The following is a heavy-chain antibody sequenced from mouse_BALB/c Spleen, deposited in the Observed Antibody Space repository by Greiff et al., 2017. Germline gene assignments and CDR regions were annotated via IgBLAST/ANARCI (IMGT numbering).Heavy chain of an antibody. CDR2: IDPANGNT. CDR1: GFNIKDTY. J-gene: IGHJ3*01. Sequence: VQLKESGAELVKPGASVKLSCTASGFNIKDTYMHWVKQRPEQGLEWIGRIDPANGNTKYDPKFQGKATITADTSSNTAYLQLSSLTSEDTAVYYCARDYYGSSYPYWGQGTLVTVSA. V-gene: IGHV14-3*02. CDR3: ARDYYGSSYPY. D-gene: IGHD1-1*01.